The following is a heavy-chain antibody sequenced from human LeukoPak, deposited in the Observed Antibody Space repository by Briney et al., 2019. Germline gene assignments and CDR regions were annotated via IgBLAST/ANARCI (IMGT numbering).Heavy chain of an antibody. V-gene: IGHV3-30*18. CDR1: GFTLSSYG. D-gene: IGHD2-2*01. CDR2: ISYFGSNK. Sequence: GGSLRLSCAASGFTLSSYGMHWVRQAPGKGLEGVAIISYFGSNKDYADSVKGRFTISRDNSKNTLYLQMNSLRAEDTAVYYCAKDLLCSSTSCYGTGYFDSWGQGALVTVSS. J-gene: IGHJ4*02. CDR3: AKDLLCSSTSCYGTGYFDS.